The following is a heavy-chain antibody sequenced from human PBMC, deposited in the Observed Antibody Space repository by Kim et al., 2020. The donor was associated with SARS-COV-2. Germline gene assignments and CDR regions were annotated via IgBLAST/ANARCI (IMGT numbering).Heavy chain of an antibody. CDR2: ISSSSSYI. Sequence: GGSLRLSCAASGFTFSSYSMNWVRQAPGKGLEWVSSISSSSSYIYYADSVKGRFTISRDNAKNSLYLQMNSLRAEDTAVYYCAKGVLAAAAPWEDWFDPWGQGTLVTVSS. CDR3: AKGVLAAAAPWEDWFDP. V-gene: IGHV3-21*01. D-gene: IGHD6-13*01. J-gene: IGHJ5*02. CDR1: GFTFSSYS.